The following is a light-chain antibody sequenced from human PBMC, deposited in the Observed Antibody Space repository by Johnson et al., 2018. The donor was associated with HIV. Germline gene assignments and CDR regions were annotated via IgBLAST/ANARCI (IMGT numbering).Light chain of an antibody. CDR3: GTWDSSLSAYV. CDR2: DDN. J-gene: IGLJ1*01. V-gene: IGLV1-51*01. CDR1: SSNIGSND. Sequence: QSVLTQPPSVSAAPGQKVTISCSGSSSNIGSNDVSWYQQFPGAAPKLLIYDDNKRPSRIPDRFSGSKSGTSATLGITGLQPGDEADYYCGTWDSSLSAYVFGTGTKVTVL.